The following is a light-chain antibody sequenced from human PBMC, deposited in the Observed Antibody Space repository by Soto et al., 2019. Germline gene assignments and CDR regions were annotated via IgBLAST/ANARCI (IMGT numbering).Light chain of an antibody. J-gene: IGLJ2*01. V-gene: IGLV2-14*01. CDR2: EVS. CDR3: SSYRSSNTLL. Sequence: QSALTQPASVSGSPGQSITISCTGTSSDVGDYDYVSWYQQYAGKAPKMMIYEVSNRPSGVSNRFSGSKSGNTASLTISGLQDEDEADYYCSSYRSSNTLLFGGGTKVTVL. CDR1: SSDVGDYDY.